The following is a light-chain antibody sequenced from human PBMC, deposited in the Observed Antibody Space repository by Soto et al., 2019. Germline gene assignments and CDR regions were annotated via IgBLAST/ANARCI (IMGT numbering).Light chain of an antibody. CDR3: QTWSTDIRV. Sequence: QLVLTQSPSASASLGASVKLTCTLSSGHNSYAIAWHQQQPEKGHRYLMKVNSDGSHSKGDGIPDRFSGSSSGAERYLTISSLQSEDEADYYCQTWSTDIRVFGGGTKLTVL. CDR2: VNSDGSH. J-gene: IGLJ3*02. V-gene: IGLV4-69*01. CDR1: SGHNSYA.